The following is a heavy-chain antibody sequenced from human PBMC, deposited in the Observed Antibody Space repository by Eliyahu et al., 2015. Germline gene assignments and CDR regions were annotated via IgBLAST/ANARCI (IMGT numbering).Heavy chain of an antibody. Sequence: QVQLXESGPGLVKPSETLSLTCTVXGYSISXGXYWGWXRQPPGKGLEWIGSIYHSGSTYYNPSLKSRVTISVDTSKNQFSLKLSSVTAADTAVYYCARAIFDSSGYYGPFDYWGQGTLVTVSS. V-gene: IGHV4-38-2*02. CDR2: IYHSGST. D-gene: IGHD3-22*01. J-gene: IGHJ4*02. CDR1: GYSISXGXY. CDR3: ARAIFDSSGYYGPFDY.